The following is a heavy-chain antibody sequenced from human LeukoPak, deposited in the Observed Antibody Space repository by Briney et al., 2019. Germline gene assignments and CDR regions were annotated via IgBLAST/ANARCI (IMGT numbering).Heavy chain of an antibody. CDR1: GGSISSVY. Sequence: SETLSLTCTVSGGSISSVYCGCIRHPPREGLERTEYISSRESTNYNPALTSRVTISVDTSTNQFSLELSYVTAADTAVYYCAKDRTYNWIIWGQGTMVTVSS. V-gene: IGHV4-59*01. CDR3: AKDRTYNWII. D-gene: IGHD1-20*01. CDR2: ISSREST. J-gene: IGHJ4*02.